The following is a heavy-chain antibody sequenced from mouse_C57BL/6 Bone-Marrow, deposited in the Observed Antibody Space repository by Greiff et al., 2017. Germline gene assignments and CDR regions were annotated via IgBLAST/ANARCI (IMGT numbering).Heavy chain of an antibody. D-gene: IGHD1-1*02. Sequence: SGAELVRPGTSVKVSCKASGYAFTNYLIEWVKQRPGQGLEWIGVINPGSGGTNYNEKFKGKATLTADKSSSTAYMQLSSLTSEDSAVYFCARGGSPFDYWGQGTTLTVSS. V-gene: IGHV1-54*01. J-gene: IGHJ2*01. CDR1: GYAFTNYL. CDR2: INPGSGGT. CDR3: ARGGSPFDY.